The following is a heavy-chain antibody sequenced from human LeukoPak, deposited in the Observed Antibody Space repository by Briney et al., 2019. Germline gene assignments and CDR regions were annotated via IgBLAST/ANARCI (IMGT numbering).Heavy chain of an antibody. Sequence: PGGSLRLSCAASGFTFSSYSMNWVRQAPGKGLEWVSSISSSSYIYYADPVKGRFTISRDNAKNSLYLQMNSLRAEDTAVYYCARDSSGFGSPDEYFQHWGQGTLVTVSS. V-gene: IGHV3-21*01. CDR1: GFTFSSYS. D-gene: IGHD3-10*01. J-gene: IGHJ1*01. CDR2: ISSSSYI. CDR3: ARDSSGFGSPDEYFQH.